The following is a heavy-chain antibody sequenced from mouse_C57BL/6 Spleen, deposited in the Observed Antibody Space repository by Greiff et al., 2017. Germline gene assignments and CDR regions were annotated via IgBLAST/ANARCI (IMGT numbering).Heavy chain of an antibody. CDR2: ISDGGSST. CDR1: GFTFSSYA. V-gene: IGHV5-4*01. Sequence: DVQLVESGGGLVKPGGSLKLSCAASGFTFSSYAMSWVRQTPEKRLEWVATISDGGSSTYYPDNVKGRFTISRDNAKNHLYLQMSHLKSEDTAMYYCARPTGLAYWGQGTLVTVSA. J-gene: IGHJ3*01. CDR3: ARPTGLAY.